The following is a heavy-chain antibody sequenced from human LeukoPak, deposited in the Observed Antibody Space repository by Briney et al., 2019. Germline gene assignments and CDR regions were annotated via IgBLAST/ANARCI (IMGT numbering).Heavy chain of an antibody. D-gene: IGHD4-17*01. CDR1: GFTFSSYA. J-gene: IGHJ4*02. CDR3: AKDRSLRTTVTTPTFDY. Sequence: PGGSLRLSCAASGFTFSSYAMSWVRQAPGKGLEWVSAISGSGGSTYYADSVKGRFTISRDNSKNTLYLQMNSLRAEDTAVYYCAKDRSLRTTVTTPTFDYWGQGTLVTVSS. V-gene: IGHV3-23*01. CDR2: ISGSGGST.